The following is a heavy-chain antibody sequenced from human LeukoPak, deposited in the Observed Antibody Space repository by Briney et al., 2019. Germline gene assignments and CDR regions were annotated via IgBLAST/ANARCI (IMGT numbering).Heavy chain of an antibody. J-gene: IGHJ4*02. CDR2: ISAYNGNT. CDR3: ARGTKTTVVTPDFDY. D-gene: IGHD4-23*01. V-gene: IGHV1-18*01. Sequence: ASVEVSCKASGYTFTSYGISWVRQAPGQGLEWMGWISAYNGNTNYAQKLQGRVTMTTDTSTSTAYMELRSLRSDDTAVYYCARGTKTTVVTPDFDYWGQGTLVTVSS. CDR1: GYTFTSYG.